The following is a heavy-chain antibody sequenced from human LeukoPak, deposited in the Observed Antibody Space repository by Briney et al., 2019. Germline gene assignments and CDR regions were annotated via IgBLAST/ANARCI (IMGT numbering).Heavy chain of an antibody. V-gene: IGHV3-21*01. CDR2: ISSSSSYI. Sequence: PGGSLRLSCAASGFTFSTCTMNWVRQAPGKGLEWVSSISSSSSYIYYADSVEGRFTISRDNAKNSLYLQMNSLRAEDTAVYYCARNTPDIFLEGWGRGTLVTVSS. CDR3: ARNTPDIFLEG. J-gene: IGHJ4*02. CDR1: GFTFSTCT. D-gene: IGHD3-9*01.